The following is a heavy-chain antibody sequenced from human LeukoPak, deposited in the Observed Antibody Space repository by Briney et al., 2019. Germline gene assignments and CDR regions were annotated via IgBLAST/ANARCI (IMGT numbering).Heavy chain of an antibody. CDR3: AKVLAAAGPSNYYYYYMDV. CDR2: IRYDGSNK. Sequence: GGSLRLSCAASGFTFSSYAMSWVRQAPGKGLEWVAFIRYDGSNKYYADSVKGRFTISRDNSKNTLYLQMNSLRAEDTAVYYCAKVLAAAGPSNYYYYYMDVWGKGTTVTVSS. V-gene: IGHV3-30*02. CDR1: GFTFSSYA. D-gene: IGHD6-13*01. J-gene: IGHJ6*03.